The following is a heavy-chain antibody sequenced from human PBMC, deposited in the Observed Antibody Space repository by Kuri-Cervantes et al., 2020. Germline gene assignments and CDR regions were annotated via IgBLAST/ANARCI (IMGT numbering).Heavy chain of an antibody. CDR3: ARGLRMVRNIDN. J-gene: IGHJ4*02. Sequence: SQTLSLTCAVYGGSFSGYYWSWIRQPPGKGLEWIGEINHSGSTNYNPSLKSRVTISVDTSKNQFSLKLNSVTAADTAVYYCARGLRMVRNIDNWGQGTLVTVSS. V-gene: IGHV4-34*01. CDR1: GGSFSGYY. D-gene: IGHD3-10*01. CDR2: INHSGST.